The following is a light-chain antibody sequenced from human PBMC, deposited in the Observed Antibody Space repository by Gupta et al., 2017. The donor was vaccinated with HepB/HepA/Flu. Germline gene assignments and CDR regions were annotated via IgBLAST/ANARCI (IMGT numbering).Light chain of an antibody. V-gene: IGKV3-15*01. CDR1: QSVGTN. CDR3: QQHKNWPPFT. Sequence: EIMMTQSPATLSVSPGERATLSCRASQSVGTNLAWYQQKPGQSPRLLIYGVSTRATGIPARFSGSGYGTEFTLTISSRQSEDFAFYHCQQHKNWPPFTFGQGTKMEIK. CDR2: GVS. J-gene: IGKJ2*01.